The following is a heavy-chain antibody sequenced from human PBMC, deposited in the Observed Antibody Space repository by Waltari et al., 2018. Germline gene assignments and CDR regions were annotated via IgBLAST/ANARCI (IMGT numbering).Heavy chain of an antibody. V-gene: IGHV1-18*01. Sequence: QIQLVQSGAEVKKPGASVKVSCNASGYIFSNYGITWVRQAPGQGLEWMGWVRGYNGETKYEQSLQGRVTMTTDTSTTTAYMESRSLRYDDAAVYYCARDDVDSSNFGGFWGQGTVVTVSS. D-gene: IGHD6-13*01. CDR3: ARDDVDSSNFGGF. CDR2: VRGYNGET. J-gene: IGHJ4*02. CDR1: GYIFSNYG.